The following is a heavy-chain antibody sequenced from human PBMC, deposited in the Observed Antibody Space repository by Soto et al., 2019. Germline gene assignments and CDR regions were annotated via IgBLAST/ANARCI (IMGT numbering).Heavy chain of an antibody. Sequence: SETLSLTCAVYGGSFSGYYWSWIRQPPGKGLEWIGEINHSGSTNYNPSLKSRVTISVDTSKNQFSLKLSSVTAADTAVYYCARGRLAAAANNWFDPWGQGTLVTVSS. J-gene: IGHJ5*02. CDR2: INHSGST. CDR3: ARGRLAAAANNWFDP. D-gene: IGHD6-13*01. V-gene: IGHV4-34*01. CDR1: GGSFSGYY.